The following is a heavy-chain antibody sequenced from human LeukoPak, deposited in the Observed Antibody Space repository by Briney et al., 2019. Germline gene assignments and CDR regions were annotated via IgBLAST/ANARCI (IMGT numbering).Heavy chain of an antibody. Sequence: GESLKISCKGSGYSFTSYWIGWVRQMPGKGLEWMGIIYPADSDTTYSPSFQGHVTISADKSISTAYLQWSSLKASDTAMYYCAVGGSSGGPYFDYWGQGTLVTVSS. D-gene: IGHD6-19*01. J-gene: IGHJ4*02. CDR3: AVGGSSGGPYFDY. CDR2: IYPADSDT. V-gene: IGHV5-51*01. CDR1: GYSFTSYW.